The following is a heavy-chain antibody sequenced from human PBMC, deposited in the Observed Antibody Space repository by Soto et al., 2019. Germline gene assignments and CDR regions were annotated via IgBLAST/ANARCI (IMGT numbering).Heavy chain of an antibody. CDR2: ISSNGGST. D-gene: IGHD3-10*01. CDR3: VKDRGDYYGSGSYYGY. J-gene: IGHJ4*02. CDR1: GFTFSSYA. V-gene: IGHV3-64D*08. Sequence: SLRLSCSASGFTFSSYAMHWVRQAPGKGLEYVSAISSNGGSTYYADSVKGRFTISRDNSKNTLYLQMSSLRAEDTAVYYCVKDRGDYYGSGSYYGYWGQGTLVTVSS.